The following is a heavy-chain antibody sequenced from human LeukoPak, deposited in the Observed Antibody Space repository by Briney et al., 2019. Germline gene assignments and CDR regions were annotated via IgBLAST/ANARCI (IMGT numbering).Heavy chain of an antibody. CDR3: ARTNYYYDSSGYYPHNWFDP. CDR2: IYTSGST. Sequence: SETLSLTCTVSGGSISSYYWSWIRQPAGKGLEWIGRIYTSGSTNYNPSLKSRVTVSVDTSKNQFSLKLSSVTAADTAVYYCARTNYYYDSSGYYPHNWFDPWGQGTLVTVSS. V-gene: IGHV4-4*07. D-gene: IGHD3-22*01. J-gene: IGHJ5*02. CDR1: GGSISSYY.